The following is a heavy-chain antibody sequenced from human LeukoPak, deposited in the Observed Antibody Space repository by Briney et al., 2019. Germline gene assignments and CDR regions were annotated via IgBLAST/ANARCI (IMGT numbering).Heavy chain of an antibody. CDR3: ARDRVSSGWDHDY. D-gene: IGHD6-19*01. Sequence: GGSLRLSCAASGFTFSNYWMHWVRQTPGKGLVWVSRINNDGSTTSYADSVKGRFTISRDNAKNSLYLQMNSLRAEDTAVYYCARDRVSSGWDHDYWGQGTLVTVSS. J-gene: IGHJ4*02. V-gene: IGHV3-74*01. CDR2: INNDGSTT. CDR1: GFTFSNYW.